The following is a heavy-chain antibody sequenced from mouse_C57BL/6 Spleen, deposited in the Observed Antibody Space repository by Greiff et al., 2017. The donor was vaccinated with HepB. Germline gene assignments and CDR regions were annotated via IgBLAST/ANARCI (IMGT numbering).Heavy chain of an antibody. D-gene: IGHD2-2*01. V-gene: IGHV1-4*01. Sequence: QVQLQQSGAELARPGASVKMSCKASGYTFTSYTMHWVKQRPGQGLEWIGYINPSSGYTKYNQKFKDKATLTADKSSSTAYMQLSSLTSEDSAVYYCARYGYDGDFDYWGQGTTLTVSS. J-gene: IGHJ2*01. CDR3: ARYGYDGDFDY. CDR2: INPSSGYT. CDR1: GYTFTSYT.